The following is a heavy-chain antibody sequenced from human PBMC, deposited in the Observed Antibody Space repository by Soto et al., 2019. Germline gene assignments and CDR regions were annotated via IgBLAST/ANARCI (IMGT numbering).Heavy chain of an antibody. D-gene: IGHD5-18*01. CDR2: INHSGST. CDR1: GGSFSGYY. Sequence: TSETLSLTCAVYGGSFSGYYWSWIRQPPGKGLEWIGEINHSGSTNYSPSLKSRVTISVDTSKNQFSLKLSSVTAADTAVYYCARGKAYSYGYPWFDPWGQGTLVTVSS. J-gene: IGHJ5*02. V-gene: IGHV4-34*01. CDR3: ARGKAYSYGYPWFDP.